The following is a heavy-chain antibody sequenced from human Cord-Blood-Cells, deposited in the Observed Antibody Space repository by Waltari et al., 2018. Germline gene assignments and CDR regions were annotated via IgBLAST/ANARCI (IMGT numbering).Heavy chain of an antibody. J-gene: IGHJ4*02. D-gene: IGHD6-6*01. CDR2: INSDGSST. V-gene: IGHV3-74*01. CDR1: GFTFSGDW. CDR3: ARARAYSSSSGDY. Sequence: EVQLVESGGGLVQPGGSLGLSCAASGFTFSGDWVPWSRQAPGKGLVWVSRINSDGSSTSYADSVKGRFTISRDNAKNTLYLQMNSLRAEDTAVYYCARARAYSSSSGDYWGQGTLVTVSS.